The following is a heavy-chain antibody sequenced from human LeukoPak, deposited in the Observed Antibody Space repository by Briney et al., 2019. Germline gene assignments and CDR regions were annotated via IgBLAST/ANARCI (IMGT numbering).Heavy chain of an antibody. J-gene: IGHJ5*02. D-gene: IGHD2-2*01. CDR1: GYSFTSYW. CDR3: ARLEPEYQLLPNWFDP. Sequence: GESLKISCKGSGYSFTSYWIGWVRQMPGKGLEWMGIIYPGDSDTRYSPSFQGQVTISADKSISTAYLQWGSLKASDTAMYYCARLEPEYQLLPNWFDPWGQGTLVTVSS. V-gene: IGHV5-51*01. CDR2: IYPGDSDT.